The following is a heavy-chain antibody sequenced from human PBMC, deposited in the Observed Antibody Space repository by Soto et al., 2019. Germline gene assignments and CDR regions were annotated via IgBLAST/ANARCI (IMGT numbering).Heavy chain of an antibody. V-gene: IGHV1-69*01. CDR1: RGTFSRYA. J-gene: IGHJ4*02. Sequence: QVQLVQSGAEVKKPGSSVKVSCKASRGTFSRYAISWLRQAPGQALEWMGGIIPIFGTANYAQKFQGRVTITADESTSTVYMELSSLRSEDTAVYYCARGGRGYYDSSGYFVYWGQGTLVTVSS. CDR3: ARGGRGYYDSSGYFVY. CDR2: IIPIFGTA. D-gene: IGHD3-22*01.